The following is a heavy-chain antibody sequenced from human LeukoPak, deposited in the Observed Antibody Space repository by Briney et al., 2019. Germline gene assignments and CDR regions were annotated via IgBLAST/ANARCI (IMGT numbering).Heavy chain of an antibody. Sequence: SSVKVSCKASGGTFSRYVISWVRQAPGQGLEWMGGINPMFGTDDYAQKFQGRVTITADESTSTAYMELSSLRSEDTAVYYCARDLPGAAAENYYYYGMDVWGQGATVTVSS. CDR1: GGTFSRYV. CDR2: INPMFGTD. V-gene: IGHV1-69*01. D-gene: IGHD6-13*01. CDR3: ARDLPGAAAENYYYYGMDV. J-gene: IGHJ6*02.